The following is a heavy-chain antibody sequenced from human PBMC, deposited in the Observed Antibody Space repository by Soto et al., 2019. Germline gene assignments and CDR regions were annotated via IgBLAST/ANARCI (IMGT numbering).Heavy chain of an antibody. Sequence: GASVKVSCKASGYTFTSYYMHWVRQAPGQGLEWMGIINPSGGSTSYAQKFQGRVTMTRDTSTSTVYMELSSLRSEDTAVYYCARHRTTNYYYYGMDVWGQGTTVTVSS. CDR2: INPSGGST. CDR3: ARHRTTNYYYYGMDV. V-gene: IGHV1-46*01. CDR1: GYTFTSYY. D-gene: IGHD4-17*01. J-gene: IGHJ6*02.